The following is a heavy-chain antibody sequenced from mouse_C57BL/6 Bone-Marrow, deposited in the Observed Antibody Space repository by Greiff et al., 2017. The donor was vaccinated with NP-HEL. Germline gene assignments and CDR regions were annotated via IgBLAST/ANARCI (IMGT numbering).Heavy chain of an antibody. J-gene: IGHJ2*01. CDR1: GYTFTSYL. Sequence: QVQLQQPGAELVKPGASVKLSCKASGYTFTSYLMHWVKQRPGRGLEWIGRIDPKSGGTKYNEKFKSKATLTVDKPSSTAYMQLNSLTSEDSAVYYCARYYYGSSSFDYWGGGTTLTVSS. CDR2: IDPKSGGT. CDR3: ARYYYGSSSFDY. D-gene: IGHD1-1*01. V-gene: IGHV1-72*01.